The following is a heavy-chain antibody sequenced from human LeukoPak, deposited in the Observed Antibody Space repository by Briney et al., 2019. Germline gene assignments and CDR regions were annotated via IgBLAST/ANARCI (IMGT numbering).Heavy chain of an antibody. CDR3: AKGGEYSSSSAFDY. CDR2: IRYDGSNK. J-gene: IGHJ4*02. V-gene: IGHV3-30*02. CDR1: GFTFSGYG. D-gene: IGHD6-6*01. Sequence: GGSLRLSCAASGFTFSGYGMHWVRQAPGKGLEWVAFIRYDGSNKYYADSVKGRFTISRDNSKNTLYLQMNSLRAEDTAVYYCAKGGEYSSSSAFDYWGQGTLVTVSS.